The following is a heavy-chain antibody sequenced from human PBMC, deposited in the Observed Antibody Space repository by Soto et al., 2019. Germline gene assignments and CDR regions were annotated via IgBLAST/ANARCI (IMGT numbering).Heavy chain of an antibody. Sequence: EVQLVESGGGLVKPGGSLRLSCAASGFTFSSYSMNWVRQAPGEGLEWVSSISSSSSYIYYADSVKGRFTISRDNAKNSLYLQMNSLRAEDTAVYYCASEVVVVVPWGQGTLVTVSS. CDR3: ASEVVVVVP. V-gene: IGHV3-21*01. CDR1: GFTFSSYS. CDR2: ISSSSSYI. D-gene: IGHD2-15*01. J-gene: IGHJ5*02.